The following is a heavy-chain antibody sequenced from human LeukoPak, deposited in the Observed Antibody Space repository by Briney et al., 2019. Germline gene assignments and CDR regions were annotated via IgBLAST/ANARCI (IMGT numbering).Heavy chain of an antibody. Sequence: GASVKVSCKASGYTFTGYYMHWVRQAPGQGLEWMGIINPSGGSTSYAQKFQGRVTMTRDTSTSTVYMELSSLRSEDTAVYYCARESLPGRRFDPWGQGTLVTVSS. CDR1: GYTFTGYY. V-gene: IGHV1-46*01. CDR2: INPSGGST. D-gene: IGHD6-25*01. CDR3: ARESLPGRRFDP. J-gene: IGHJ5*02.